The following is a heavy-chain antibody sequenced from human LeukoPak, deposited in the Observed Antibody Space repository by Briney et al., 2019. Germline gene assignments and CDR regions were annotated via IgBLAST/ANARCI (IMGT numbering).Heavy chain of an antibody. Sequence: GGSLRLSCAASGFTFTTYNMNWVRQAPGKGLEWVAFIRYDGTEEYYADSVKGRFTISRDNSKSTLYLQMNSLRAEDTAVYYCAKGAYYYFDYWGQGTLVTVSS. V-gene: IGHV3-30*02. CDR1: GFTFTTYN. J-gene: IGHJ4*02. D-gene: IGHD2-21*01. CDR3: AKGAYYYFDY. CDR2: IRYDGTEE.